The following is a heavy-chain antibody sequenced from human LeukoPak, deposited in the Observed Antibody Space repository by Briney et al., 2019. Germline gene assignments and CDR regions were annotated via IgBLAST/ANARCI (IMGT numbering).Heavy chain of an antibody. CDR2: ISSSSIYI. D-gene: IGHD4-23*01. Sequence: GGSLRLSCAASGFTFSDYYMSWIRQAPGKGLEWVSYISSSSIYIYYADSVKGRFTISRDNAKNSLYLQMNSLRAEDTAVYYCARGQDTVVTSRDAFDIWGQGTMVTVSS. V-gene: IGHV3-11*06. CDR1: GFTFSDYY. CDR3: ARGQDTVVTSRDAFDI. J-gene: IGHJ3*02.